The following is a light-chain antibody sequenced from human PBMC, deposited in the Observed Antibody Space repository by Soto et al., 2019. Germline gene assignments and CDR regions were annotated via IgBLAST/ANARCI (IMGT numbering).Light chain of an antibody. V-gene: IGKV1-5*03. CDR3: LQYNSYPLT. Sequence: DIQMTQSPSTLSASVGDRVTITCRASQSISRRLAWYQQRPGKAPNLLIYKASSLEGGVPSRFSGSASGTEFTLTISSLQPDDFETYYCLQYNSYPLTFGGGTKVEIK. CDR2: KAS. J-gene: IGKJ4*01. CDR1: QSISRR.